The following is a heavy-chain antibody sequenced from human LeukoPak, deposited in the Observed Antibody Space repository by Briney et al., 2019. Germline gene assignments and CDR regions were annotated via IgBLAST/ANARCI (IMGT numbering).Heavy chain of an antibody. V-gene: IGHV3-30*02. J-gene: IGHJ6*03. CDR2: IRYDGSNK. CDR3: AKPFRRGNSADYYYYMDV. Sequence: PGGSLRLSCAASGFTFSSYGMHWVRQAPGKGLEWVAFIRYDGSNKYYADSVKGRFTISRDNSKNTLYLQMNSLRAEDTAVYYCAKPFRRGNSADYYYYMDVWGKGTTVTISS. D-gene: IGHD4-23*01. CDR1: GFTFSSYG.